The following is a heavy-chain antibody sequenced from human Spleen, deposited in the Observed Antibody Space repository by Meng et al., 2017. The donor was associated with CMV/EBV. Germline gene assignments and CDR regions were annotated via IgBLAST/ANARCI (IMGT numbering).Heavy chain of an antibody. J-gene: IGHJ6*02. CDR3: AKVPTVAAAGTSFMYYYGMDV. D-gene: IGHD6-13*01. CDR1: GFTFSSYA. Sequence: GESLKISCAASGFTFSSYAMSWVRQAPGKGLEWVSAISGSGGSTYYADSVKGRFTISRDNSKNTLYLQVNSLRAEDTAVYYCAKVPTVAAAGTSFMYYYGMDVWGQGTTVTVSS. V-gene: IGHV3-23*01. CDR2: ISGSGGST.